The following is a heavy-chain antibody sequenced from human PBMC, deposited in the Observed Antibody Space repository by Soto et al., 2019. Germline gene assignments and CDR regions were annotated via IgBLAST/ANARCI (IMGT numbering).Heavy chain of an antibody. CDR2: INAYNGNT. CDR3: ARGGSDVADWFDP. D-gene: IGHD6-19*01. Sequence: ASVKVSCKASGYTFTSYAMHWVRQAPGQRLEWMGWINAYNGNTNYSQKFQGRVTITRDTSTSTAYMELSSLRSDDTAVYYCARGGSDVADWFDPWGQGTLVTVSS. V-gene: IGHV1-3*01. CDR1: GYTFTSYA. J-gene: IGHJ5*02.